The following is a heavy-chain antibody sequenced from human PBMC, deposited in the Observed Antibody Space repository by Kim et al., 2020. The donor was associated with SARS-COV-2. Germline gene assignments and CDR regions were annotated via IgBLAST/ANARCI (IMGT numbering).Heavy chain of an antibody. J-gene: IGHJ4*02. CDR3: ARSLAPYYFDY. Sequence: NYNPSLKSRVTISVDTSKNQFSLKLSSVTAADTAVYYCARSLAPYYFDYWGQGTLVTVSS. V-gene: IGHV4-59*01.